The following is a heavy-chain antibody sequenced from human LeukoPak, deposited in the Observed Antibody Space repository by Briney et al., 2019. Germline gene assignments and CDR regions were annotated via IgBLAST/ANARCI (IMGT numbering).Heavy chain of an antibody. D-gene: IGHD4-11*01. CDR3: ARPAVKYSNYYFDY. CDR2: IYYSGTT. Sequence: PSETLSLTCTVSGGSISSSSYYWGWIRQPPGKGLEWIGSIYYSGTTYYNPSLKSRVTISVDTSKSQFSLNLRSVTAADTAVYYCARPAVKYSNYYFDYWGQGTLVTVSS. CDR1: GGSISSSSYY. V-gene: IGHV4-39*01. J-gene: IGHJ4*02.